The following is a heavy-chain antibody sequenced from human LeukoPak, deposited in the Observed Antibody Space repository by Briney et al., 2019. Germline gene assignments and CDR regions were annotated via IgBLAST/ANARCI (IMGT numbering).Heavy chain of an antibody. CDR2: IYYSGST. D-gene: IGHD4-17*01. Sequence: SETLSLTCTVSGGSISSYYWSWIRQPPGKGLEWIGYIYYSGSTNYNPSLKSRVTISVDTSKNQFSLKLSSVTAADTAVYYCARADDYADLKPFDYWGQGTLVTVSS. J-gene: IGHJ4*02. CDR3: ARADDYADLKPFDY. CDR1: GGSISSYY. V-gene: IGHV4-59*08.